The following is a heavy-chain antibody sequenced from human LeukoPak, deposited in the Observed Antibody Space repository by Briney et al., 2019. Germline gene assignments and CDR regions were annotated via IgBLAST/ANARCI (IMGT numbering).Heavy chain of an antibody. Sequence: GGSLRLSCAASGFTFRSYAMSWVRQAPGKGLEWVSAISGSGGSTYYADSVKGRFTISRDNSKNTLYLQMNSLRAEDTAVYYCARQEGPNYYGSGSYHGFDYWGQGTLVTVSS. CDR2: ISGSGGST. CDR1: GFTFRSYA. D-gene: IGHD3-10*01. V-gene: IGHV3-23*01. CDR3: ARQEGPNYYGSGSYHGFDY. J-gene: IGHJ4*02.